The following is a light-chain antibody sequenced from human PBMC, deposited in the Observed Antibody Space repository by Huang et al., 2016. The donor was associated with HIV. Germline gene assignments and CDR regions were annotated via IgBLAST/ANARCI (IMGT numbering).Light chain of an antibody. Sequence: DIQMTQSPSSLSASVGGRIFVACRANQTISSYLNWYQQKPGNAPKLLIYATSSLQSVVPSRFSGRGSGTTFILTITDLQPEDFATYYCQQTYNSPWTFGQGTKVEIK. CDR1: QTISSY. V-gene: IGKV1-39*01. J-gene: IGKJ1*01. CDR3: QQTYNSPWT. CDR2: ATS.